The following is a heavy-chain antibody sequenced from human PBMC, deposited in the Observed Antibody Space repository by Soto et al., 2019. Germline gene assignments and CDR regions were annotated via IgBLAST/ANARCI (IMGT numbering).Heavy chain of an antibody. D-gene: IGHD1-26*01. J-gene: IGHJ5*02. V-gene: IGHV3-33*01. Sequence: GGSLRLSCAASGFSFSNYGMHWVRQAPGKGLEWLAVVWPDGNSIRYPDSVKGRFTISRDNSKNTLYLQMNSLRAEDTAVYYCARAGIVATTQLGWFDPWGQGTLVTVSS. CDR2: VWPDGNSI. CDR1: GFSFSNYG. CDR3: ARAGIVATTQLGWFDP.